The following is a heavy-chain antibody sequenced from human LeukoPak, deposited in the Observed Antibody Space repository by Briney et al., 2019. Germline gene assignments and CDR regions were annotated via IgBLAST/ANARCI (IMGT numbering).Heavy chain of an antibody. J-gene: IGHJ4*02. Sequence: PGGTLRLSCAATGVTFSNDPMDWVRQAPGQGLEWVSGTHPTGAGACYADFVKGRFVISRDNTKNSLYLQMNSLRDEDTALYYCATGGDKAFDRWGQGTLVTVSS. CDR3: ATGGDKAFDR. D-gene: IGHD3-16*01. CDR2: THPTGAGA. V-gene: IGHV3-23*01. CDR1: GVTFSNDP.